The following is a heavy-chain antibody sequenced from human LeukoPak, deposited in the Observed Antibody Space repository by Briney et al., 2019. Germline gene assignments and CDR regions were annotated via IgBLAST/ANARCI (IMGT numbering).Heavy chain of an antibody. CDR3: ATVHDSSGYYYGLAY. Sequence: ASVKVSSKVSGYTLTELSMHWVRQAPGKGLEWMGGFDPEDGETIYAQKFQGRVTMTEDTSTDTAYMELSSLRSEDTAVYYCATVHDSSGYYYGLAYWGQGTLVTVSS. CDR1: GYTLTELS. D-gene: IGHD3-22*01. J-gene: IGHJ4*02. V-gene: IGHV1-24*01. CDR2: FDPEDGET.